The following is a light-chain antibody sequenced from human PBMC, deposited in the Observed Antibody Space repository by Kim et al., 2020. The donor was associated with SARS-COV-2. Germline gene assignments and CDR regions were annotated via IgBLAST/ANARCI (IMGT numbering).Light chain of an antibody. CDR3: SSYTSRSTYVV. CDR1: SSDIGGYNY. V-gene: IGLV2-14*03. CDR2: DVS. J-gene: IGLJ2*01. Sequence: QSITISCTGTSSDIGGYNYVSWYQQHPGKAPKLMIYDVSNRPSGVSNRFSGSKSGNTASLTISGLQAEDEADYYCSSYTSRSTYVVFGGGTQLTVL.